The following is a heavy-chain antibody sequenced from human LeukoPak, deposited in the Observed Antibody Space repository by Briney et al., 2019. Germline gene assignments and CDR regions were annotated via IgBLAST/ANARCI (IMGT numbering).Heavy chain of an antibody. CDR1: GFIFSSYG. CDR2: IRYDGSNE. D-gene: IGHD1-1*01. J-gene: IGHJ3*02. CDR3: AKDRWTEVDAFDI. V-gene: IGHV3-30*02. Sequence: GGSLRLSCAASGFIFSSYGMHWVRQAPGKGLEWVAFIRYDGSNEYYADSVKGRFTISRDNSKNTLYVQMNSLRPEDTAEYYCAKDRWTEVDAFDIWGQGTMVTVSS.